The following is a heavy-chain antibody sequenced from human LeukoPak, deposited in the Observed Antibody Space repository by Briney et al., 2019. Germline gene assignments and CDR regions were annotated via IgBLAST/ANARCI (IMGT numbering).Heavy chain of an antibody. D-gene: IGHD3-16*01. CDR3: AKGGPYYDYPSDS. V-gene: IGHV3-9*01. CDR2: ITWNSDDK. Sequence: HSGGSLRLSCAASGFIFDDYAMHWVRQVPGKGLEWVSAITWNSDDKVYADSVKGRFTISRDNAKNSLYLQMNSLRPEDTALYYRAKGGPYYDYPSDSWGQGTLVTVSS. CDR1: GFIFDDYA. J-gene: IGHJ4*02.